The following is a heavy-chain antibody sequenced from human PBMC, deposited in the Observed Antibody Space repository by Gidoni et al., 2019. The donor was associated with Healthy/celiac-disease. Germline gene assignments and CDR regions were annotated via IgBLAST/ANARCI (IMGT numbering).Heavy chain of an antibody. CDR1: GFTFSSYA. J-gene: IGHJ4*02. Sequence: EVQLLESGGVLVQPGGSLRLSCAASGFTFSSYAMSWVRQAPGQGLGWVSAISCSGGSTYYSDSVKGRFTISRDNSKNTLYLQMNSLRAEDTAVYYCAKDWGGGYYYYFDYWGQGTLVTVSS. CDR3: AKDWGGGYYYYFDY. D-gene: IGHD3-22*01. CDR2: ISCSGGST. V-gene: IGHV3-23*01.